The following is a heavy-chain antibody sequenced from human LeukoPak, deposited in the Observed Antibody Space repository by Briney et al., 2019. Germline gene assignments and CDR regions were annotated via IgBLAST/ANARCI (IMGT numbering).Heavy chain of an antibody. Sequence: ASVKVSCKASGYTFTSYGISWVRQAPGQGLEWMGWISAYNGNTNYAQKLQGRVTMTTDTSTSTAYMELRSLRSDDTAVYYCARGNFDWLFNYYYYYYMDVWGKGTTVTMSS. J-gene: IGHJ6*03. CDR2: ISAYNGNT. V-gene: IGHV1-18*01. CDR1: GYTFTSYG. D-gene: IGHD3-9*01. CDR3: ARGNFDWLFNYYYYYYMDV.